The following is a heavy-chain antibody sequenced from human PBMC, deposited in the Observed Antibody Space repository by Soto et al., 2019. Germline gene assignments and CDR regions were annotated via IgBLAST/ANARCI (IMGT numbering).Heavy chain of an antibody. D-gene: IGHD3-9*01. CDR3: ARGKGSLLRYFDWLLDY. J-gene: IGHJ4*02. V-gene: IGHV4-34*01. CDR1: GGSFSGYY. Sequence: ETLSLTCAVYGGSFSGYYWSWIRQPPGKGLEWIGEINHSGSTNYNPSLKSRVTISVDTSKNQFSLKLSSVTAADTAVYYCARGKGSLLRYFDWLLDYWGQGTLVTVSS. CDR2: INHSGST.